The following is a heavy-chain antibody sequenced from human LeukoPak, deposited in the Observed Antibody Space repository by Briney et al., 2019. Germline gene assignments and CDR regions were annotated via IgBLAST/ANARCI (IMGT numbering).Heavy chain of an antibody. J-gene: IGHJ4*02. D-gene: IGHD6-13*01. V-gene: IGHV3-23*01. Sequence: TGGSLRLSCAASGFTFSSYAMSWVRQAPGKGLEWVSAISGSGGSTYYADSVKGRFTISRDNSKNTLYLQMNSLRAEDTAVYYCAKAGIAAHYPIFDYWGQGTLVTVSS. CDR1: GFTFSSYA. CDR3: AKAGIAAHYPIFDY. CDR2: ISGSGGST.